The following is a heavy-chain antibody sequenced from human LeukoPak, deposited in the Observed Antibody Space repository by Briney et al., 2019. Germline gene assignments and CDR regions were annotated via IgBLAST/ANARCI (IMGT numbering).Heavy chain of an antibody. CDR1: GFTFSSYW. D-gene: IGHD5-18*01. CDR2: TNRDGSGT. J-gene: IGHJ4*02. V-gene: IGHV3-74*01. Sequence: GESLRLSCAASGFTFSSYWMHWVRQAPGKGLVWVSRTNRDGSGTSYADSVKGRFTNSRDNTRNTLYLQMNRLRAEDTAVYYCTTDLDTAMQYWGQGTVVTVSS. CDR3: TTDLDTAMQY.